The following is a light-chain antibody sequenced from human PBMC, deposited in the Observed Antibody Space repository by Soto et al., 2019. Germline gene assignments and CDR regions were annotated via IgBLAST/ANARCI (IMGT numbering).Light chain of an antibody. CDR3: QQYDGLPLT. V-gene: IGKV1-33*01. J-gene: IGKJ4*01. CDR2: DAS. Sequence: DIQMTQSPSSLSASVGDRVTITCQASQDIRIYLNWYQQKPGKAPKLLIYDASNLIAGVPSRFSGGGSGTHFTFTMRYLQPEDIATYYCQQYDGLPLTFGGGTRVEI. CDR1: QDIRIY.